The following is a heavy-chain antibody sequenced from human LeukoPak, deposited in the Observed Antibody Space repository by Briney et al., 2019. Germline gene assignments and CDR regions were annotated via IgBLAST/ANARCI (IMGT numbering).Heavy chain of an antibody. CDR2: INPNSGVT. CDR3: VRVSTGWYFDF. V-gene: IGHV1-2*02. D-gene: IGHD6-19*01. CDR1: GYTFTEFTDYY. J-gene: IGHJ4*02. Sequence: ASVKVSCKPSGYTFTEFTDYYIHWVRQAPGQGLEWMGWINPNSGVTYYAQKFNGRVTMTRDTSISTAYMELSSLTSDDTVFYFWVRVSTGWYFDFWGQGTLVTVSS.